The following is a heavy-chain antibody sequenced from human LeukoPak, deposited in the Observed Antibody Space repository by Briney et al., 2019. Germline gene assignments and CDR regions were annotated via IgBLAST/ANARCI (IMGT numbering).Heavy chain of an antibody. CDR3: ATAPLNDCSSTSCRPNFDY. J-gene: IGHJ4*02. V-gene: IGHV1-24*01. D-gene: IGHD2-2*01. CDR1: GFTFSSHS. Sequence: GGSLRLSCAASGFTFSSHSMNWVRQAPGKGLGWMGGFDPEDGETIYAQKFQGRVTMTEDTSTDTAYMELSSLRSEDTAVYYCATAPLNDCSSTSCRPNFDYWGQRTLVTVSS. CDR2: FDPEDGET.